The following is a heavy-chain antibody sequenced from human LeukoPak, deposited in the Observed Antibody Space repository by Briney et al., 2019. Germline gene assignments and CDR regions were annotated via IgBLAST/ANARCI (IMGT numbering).Heavy chain of an antibody. Sequence: GGSLRLSCAASGFTFSDYYMSWIRQAPGKGLEWVSYITSTGTTIFYADSVKGRFTISRDNSKNTLYLQMNSLRAEDTAVYYCARGTRESDYWGQGTLVTVSS. CDR3: ARGTRESDY. CDR2: ITSTGTTI. J-gene: IGHJ4*02. V-gene: IGHV3-11*04. CDR1: GFTFSDYY.